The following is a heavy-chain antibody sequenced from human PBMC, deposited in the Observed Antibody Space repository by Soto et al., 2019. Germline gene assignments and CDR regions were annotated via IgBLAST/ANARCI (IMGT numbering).Heavy chain of an antibody. D-gene: IGHD1-26*01. CDR3: ARAMTSVGAAAKGDF. Sequence: EVQLVESGGGLILPGGSLRLSCAASGFTFNTHWMHWVRQAPGKGLVWVSRINSDGSITDYADSVKGRFSISRDNPRNTLYLPMNSLSPEDKAVYYCARAMTSVGAAAKGDFWGQGTLVTVSS. V-gene: IGHV3-74*01. CDR2: INSDGSIT. CDR1: GFTFNTHW. J-gene: IGHJ4*02.